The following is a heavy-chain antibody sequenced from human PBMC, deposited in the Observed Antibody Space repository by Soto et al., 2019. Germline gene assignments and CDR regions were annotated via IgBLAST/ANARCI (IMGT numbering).Heavy chain of an antibody. V-gene: IGHV4-34*01. CDR1: GGSFRGYY. CDR3: ARGGTVDTDLVSIDD. J-gene: IGHJ4*02. Sequence: PSETLCLTGAVYGGSFRGYYWSWIRQPPGKGLERIGEINPSGSTNYNPSLKCRVTISVDTSKNQFSLKLSSVTAADTAVYYCARGGTVDTDLVSIDDWGQGTLVTVS. CDR2: INPSGST. D-gene: IGHD5-18*01.